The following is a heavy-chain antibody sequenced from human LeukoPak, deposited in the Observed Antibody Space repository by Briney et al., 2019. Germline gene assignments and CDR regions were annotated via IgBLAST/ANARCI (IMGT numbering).Heavy chain of an antibody. D-gene: IGHD4-17*01. CDR1: GYTFTSYD. V-gene: IGHV1-8*01. Sequence: ASVKVSCKASGYTFTSYDINWVRQATGQGLEWMGWMNPNSGNTGYAQKFQGRVTITADESTSTAYMELSSLRSEDTAVYYCARVGDSTDYWGQGTLVTVSS. CDR3: ARVGDSTDY. CDR2: MNPNSGNT. J-gene: IGHJ4*02.